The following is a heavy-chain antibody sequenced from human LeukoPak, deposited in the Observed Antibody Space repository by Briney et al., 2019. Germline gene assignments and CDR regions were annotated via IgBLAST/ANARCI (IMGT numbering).Heavy chain of an antibody. V-gene: IGHV3-23*01. Sequence: PGGSLRLSCAASGFTFSGHSMTWVRQTPGKGLDWVSTVSIGTVHTFYADSVEGRFNISRDDSTNTVFLQMNSLRVEDTALYLCVKDSRYDVLTDSYVDPFDIWGRGTFVTVSS. CDR3: VKDSRYDVLTDSYVDPFDI. CDR2: VSIGTVHT. CDR1: GFTFSGHS. D-gene: IGHD3-9*01. J-gene: IGHJ3*02.